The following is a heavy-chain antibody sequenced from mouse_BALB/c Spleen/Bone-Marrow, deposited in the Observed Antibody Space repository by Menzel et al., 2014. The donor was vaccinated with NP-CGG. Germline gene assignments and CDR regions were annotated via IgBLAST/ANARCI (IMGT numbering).Heavy chain of an antibody. CDR2: IRNKAYGYTT. V-gene: IGHV7-3*02. CDR3: ARDMGGLLFDS. D-gene: IGHD1-1*01. Sequence: VQLKDSGGGLVQPGGSLRLSCATSGFTFTDYYMNWVRQPPGKALEWLAFIRNKAYGYTTEYSASVKGRFTISRDNSQNILYLQMNTLRAEDSATYYCARDMGGLLFDSWGQGTTLSVSS. CDR1: GFTFTDYY. J-gene: IGHJ2*01.